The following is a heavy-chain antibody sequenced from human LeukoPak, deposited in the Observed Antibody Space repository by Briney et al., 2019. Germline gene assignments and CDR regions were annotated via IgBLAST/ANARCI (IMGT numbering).Heavy chain of an antibody. CDR1: GFTFRSYG. CDR2: ISYDGSSK. Sequence: PGRSLRLSCAASGFTFRSYGLHWVRQAPGKGLEWVAVISYDGSSKYYADSVKGRFTISSDNSKNTLYLQMNSLRAEDTAVYYCARSKGITIFGSPLDYWGQGTLVTVSP. V-gene: IGHV3-30-3*01. CDR3: ARSKGITIFGSPLDY. D-gene: IGHD3-3*01. J-gene: IGHJ4*02.